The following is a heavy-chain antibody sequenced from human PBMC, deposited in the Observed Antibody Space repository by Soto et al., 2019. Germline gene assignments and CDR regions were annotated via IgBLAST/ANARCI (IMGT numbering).Heavy chain of an antibody. Sequence: GASVKVSCKASGYTFTSYDINWVRQATGQGLEWMGWMNPNSGNTGYAQKFQGRVTMTRNTSISTAYMELSSLRSEDTAVYYCARGSSNVLRFLDPQYGMDVWGQGTTVTVSS. V-gene: IGHV1-8*01. CDR3: ARGSSNVLRFLDPQYGMDV. J-gene: IGHJ6*02. D-gene: IGHD3-3*01. CDR2: MNPNSGNT. CDR1: GYTFTSYD.